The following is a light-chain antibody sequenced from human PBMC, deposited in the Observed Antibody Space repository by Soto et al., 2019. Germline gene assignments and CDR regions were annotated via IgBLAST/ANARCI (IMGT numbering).Light chain of an antibody. CDR2: GAS. V-gene: IGKV3-15*01. CDR1: QSVSSN. J-gene: IGKJ1*01. CDR3: QKYNNWPGT. Sequence: VMTESPATLSVSPGERATLSCRASQSVSSNLAWYQQKPGQAPRLLIYGASTRATGIPARFSGSGSGTEFTLTISSLQSEDFEVYYCQKYNNWPGTLGQGTKVDIK.